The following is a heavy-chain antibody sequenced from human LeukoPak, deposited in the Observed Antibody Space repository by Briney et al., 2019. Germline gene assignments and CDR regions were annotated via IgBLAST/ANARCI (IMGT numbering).Heavy chain of an antibody. CDR1: GGSFSGCY. V-gene: IGHV4-59*01. D-gene: IGHD3-10*01. Sequence: PSETLSLTCAVYGGSFSGCYWNWIRQPPGKGLEWIGYIYYSGSTNYNPSLKSRVTISVDTSKNQFSLKLSSVTAADTAVYYCAREAFRADAFDIWGQGTMVTVSS. J-gene: IGHJ3*02. CDR2: IYYSGST. CDR3: AREAFRADAFDI.